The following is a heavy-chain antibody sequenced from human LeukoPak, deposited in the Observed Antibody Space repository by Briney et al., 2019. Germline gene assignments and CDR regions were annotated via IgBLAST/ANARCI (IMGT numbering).Heavy chain of an antibody. CDR1: GFTFSNYG. D-gene: IGHD3-10*01. CDR3: AGNYGPYYFDY. J-gene: IGHJ4*02. Sequence: GGSLRLSCAASGFTFSNYGMHWVRQAPGKGLEWVAVIWYDGSNKYYADSVKGRFTISRDNSKNTLYLQMNSLRAEDTAVHYCAGNYGPYYFDYWGQGTLVTVSS. V-gene: IGHV3-33*01. CDR2: IWYDGSNK.